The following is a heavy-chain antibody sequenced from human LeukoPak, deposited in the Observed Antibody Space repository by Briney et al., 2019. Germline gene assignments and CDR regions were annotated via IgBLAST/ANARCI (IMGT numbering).Heavy chain of an antibody. CDR3: AKSAVRGLPVLGN. J-gene: IGHJ4*02. V-gene: IGHV3-30*02. CDR2: LRYDGSNK. Sequence: GRSLRLSCAASGFTFSTYGMHWVRQAPGKELEWVAFLRYDGSNKFYADSVKGRFTISRDNSKNTLYLQVNSLRPEDTAVYYCAKSAVRGLPVLGNWGQGTLVTVSS. CDR1: GFTFSTYG. D-gene: IGHD2-21*02.